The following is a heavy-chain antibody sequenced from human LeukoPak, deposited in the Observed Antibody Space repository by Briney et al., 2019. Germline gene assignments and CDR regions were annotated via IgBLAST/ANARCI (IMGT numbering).Heavy chain of an antibody. D-gene: IGHD3-10*01. Sequence: SETLSLTCTVSGGSISSYYWSWIRQPPGKGLEWIGEINHSGSTNYNPSLKSRVTISVDTSKNQFSLKLSSVTAADTAVYYCARVVGWGVRSLFDYWGQGTLVTVSS. CDR2: INHSGST. CDR1: GGSISSYY. V-gene: IGHV4-34*01. CDR3: ARVVGWGVRSLFDY. J-gene: IGHJ4*02.